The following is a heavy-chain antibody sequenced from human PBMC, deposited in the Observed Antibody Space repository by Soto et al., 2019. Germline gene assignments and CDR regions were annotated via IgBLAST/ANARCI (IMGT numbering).Heavy chain of an antibody. Sequence: QVQLVESGGGVVQPGRSLRLSCAASGFTFSSYGMHWVRQAPGQGLEWVAVISYDGNNKYYADSVKGRFTISRDNSKNTLYLQMNSLRAEDTAVYYCAKSVYNWNDGFFDYWGQGTLVTVSS. CDR3: AKSVYNWNDGFFDY. J-gene: IGHJ4*02. CDR1: GFTFSSYG. CDR2: ISYDGNNK. D-gene: IGHD1-1*01. V-gene: IGHV3-30*18.